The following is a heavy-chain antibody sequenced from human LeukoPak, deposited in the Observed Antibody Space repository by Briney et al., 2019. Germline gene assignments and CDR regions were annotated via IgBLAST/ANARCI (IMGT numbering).Heavy chain of an antibody. J-gene: IGHJ4*02. CDR3: ATALDTAMVV. Sequence: VGSLRLSCAASGFTFSDTWMHWVRQVPGKGLVWVSRIRSDGSDARYAESVKGRFTISRDNAKNTLYLQMNSLRAEDTAVYYCATALDTAMVVWGQGTLVTVSS. CDR1: GFTFSDTW. CDR2: IRSDGSDA. D-gene: IGHD5-18*01. V-gene: IGHV3-74*01.